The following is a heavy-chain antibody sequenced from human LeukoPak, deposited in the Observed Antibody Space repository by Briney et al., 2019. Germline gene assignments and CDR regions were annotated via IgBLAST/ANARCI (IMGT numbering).Heavy chain of an antibody. CDR1: GGSISSYY. Sequence: SETLSLTCTVSGGSISSYYWSWIRQPPGKGLEWIGYIYYSGSTNYNPSLKSRVTISVDTSKNQFSLKLSSVTAADTAVYYCARRYSYEFDYWGQGTPVTVSS. V-gene: IGHV4-59*08. CDR2: IYYSGST. J-gene: IGHJ4*02. D-gene: IGHD5-18*01. CDR3: ARRYSYEFDY.